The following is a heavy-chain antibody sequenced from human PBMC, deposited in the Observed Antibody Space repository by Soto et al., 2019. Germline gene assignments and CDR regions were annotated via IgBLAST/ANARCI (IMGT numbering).Heavy chain of an antibody. CDR1: GFSFSNYY. J-gene: IGHJ6*03. Sequence: GGSLRLSCGVSGFSFSNYYMDWVRQAPGKGLEWVGRTRNKDNSYYTEYAASVKGRFTISRDESKNTLYLQMNSLKTEDTAVYYCARIMGAIGYYDILTGYRREYYYYYMDVWGKGTTVTVSS. D-gene: IGHD3-9*01. CDR3: ARIMGAIGYYDILTGYRREYYYYYMDV. CDR2: TRNKDNSYYT. V-gene: IGHV3-72*01.